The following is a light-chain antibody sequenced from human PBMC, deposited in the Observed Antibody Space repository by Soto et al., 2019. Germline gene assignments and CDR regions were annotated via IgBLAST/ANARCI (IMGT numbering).Light chain of an antibody. J-gene: IGKJ4*01. V-gene: IGKV3D-20*02. Sequence: IVWTQAPGTLSLSPGERATLSCRASQSVSSSYLAWYQQKPGQAPRLLIYGASNRATGIPARFSGSGSGTDFTLTISSLEPEDFAVYYCQQRSNWPPLTFGGGTKVDIK. CDR1: QSVSSSY. CDR2: GAS. CDR3: QQRSNWPPLT.